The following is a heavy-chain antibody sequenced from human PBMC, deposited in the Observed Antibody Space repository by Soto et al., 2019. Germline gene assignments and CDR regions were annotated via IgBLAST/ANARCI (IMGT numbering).Heavy chain of an antibody. Sequence: PGGSLRLSCTASGFTFGDYAMSWFRQAPGKGLEWVGFIRSKAYGGTTEYAASVKGRFTISRDDSKNIAYVQMNSLKIEDTAVYYCARKNTNTAGPGDYWGQGTLVTVCS. CDR1: GFTFGDYA. CDR3: ARKNTNTAGPGDY. CDR2: IRSKAYGGTT. J-gene: IGHJ4*02. V-gene: IGHV3-49*03. D-gene: IGHD3-16*01.